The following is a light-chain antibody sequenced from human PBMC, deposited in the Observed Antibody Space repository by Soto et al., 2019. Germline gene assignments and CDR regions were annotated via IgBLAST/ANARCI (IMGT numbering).Light chain of an antibody. CDR1: QSISSW. CDR2: TAS. Sequence: DIQMTQSPSSLSASVGDRVTITCRASQSISSWLAWYQQQPGKAPKLMIYTASSLQSGVPSRFSGSGSGTEFTLTINNLQPEDFATYYCQQSYNSPPTFGQGTKVDIK. J-gene: IGKJ1*01. V-gene: IGKV1-39*01. CDR3: QQSYNSPPT.